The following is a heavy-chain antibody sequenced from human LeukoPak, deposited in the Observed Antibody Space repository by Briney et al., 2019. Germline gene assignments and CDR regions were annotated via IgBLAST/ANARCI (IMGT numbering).Heavy chain of an antibody. D-gene: IGHD6-13*01. V-gene: IGHV3-64*01. J-gene: IGHJ4*02. Sequence: HPGGSLRLSCAASGFTFSSYAMPWVRQAPGKGLEYVSAISSNGGSTYYANSVKGRFTISRDNSKNTLYLQMGSLRAEDMAVYYCARSIGSPGYSSSWPIDYWGQGTLVTVSS. CDR3: ARSIGSPGYSSSWPIDY. CDR1: GFTFSSYA. CDR2: ISSNGGST.